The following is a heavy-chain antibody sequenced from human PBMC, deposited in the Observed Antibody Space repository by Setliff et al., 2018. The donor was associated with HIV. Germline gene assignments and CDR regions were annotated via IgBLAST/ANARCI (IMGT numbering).Heavy chain of an antibody. CDR1: GDSISSGSYF. CDR3: ARVSRLHPFDP. V-gene: IGHV4-61*09. CDR2: ISTTGST. J-gene: IGHJ5*02. Sequence: SETLSLTCTVSGDSISSGSYFCIWIRQPAGKGLEWIGHISTTGSTNYNPSLKSRVTISADTSKNQFSLNLSSVTAADTAMYYCARVSRLHPFDPWGQGTLVTVSS. D-gene: IGHD2-15*01.